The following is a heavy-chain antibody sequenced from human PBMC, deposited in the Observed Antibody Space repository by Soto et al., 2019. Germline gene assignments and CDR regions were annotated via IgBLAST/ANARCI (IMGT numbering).Heavy chain of an antibody. CDR2: IIPMFDIV. J-gene: IGHJ4*02. CDR3: AREAEHEYFDY. Sequence: SVKVSCKASGGTFGSNAISWLRQAPGQGLEWMGGIIPMFDIVHFAQKFQGRVTITADEFTSTVYMELSSLRSEDTAVYCWAREAEHEYFDYWGQGTPVTVSS. CDR1: GGTFGSNA. D-gene: IGHD6-6*01. V-gene: IGHV1-69*13.